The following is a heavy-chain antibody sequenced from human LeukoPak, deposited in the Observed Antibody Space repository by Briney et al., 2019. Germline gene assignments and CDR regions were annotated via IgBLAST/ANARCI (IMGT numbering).Heavy chain of an antibody. D-gene: IGHD6-13*01. CDR1: GFTFSSYD. CDR3: AKDRSGWYTTTWYYFDY. J-gene: IGHJ4*02. CDR2: IRYDGSNK. Sequence: PGGSLRLSCAASGFTFSSYDMHWVRQAPGKGLEWVAFIRYDGSNKYYADSVKGRFTISRDNSKNTVYLQMNSLRAEDTAVYYCAKDRSGWYTTTWYYFDYWGQGTLATVSS. V-gene: IGHV3-30*02.